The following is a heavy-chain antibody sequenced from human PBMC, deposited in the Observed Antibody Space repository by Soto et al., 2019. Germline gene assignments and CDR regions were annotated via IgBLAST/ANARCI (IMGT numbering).Heavy chain of an antibody. Sequence: HPGGSLRLSCAASGFTFSSYAMHWVRQAPGKGLEWVAVISYDGSNKYYADSVKGRFTISRDNSKNTLYLRMNSLRAEDTAVYYCARDQGRYDSSGYYPWGQGTLVTVSS. V-gene: IGHV3-30-3*01. CDR2: ISYDGSNK. CDR3: ARDQGRYDSSGYYP. CDR1: GFTFSSYA. J-gene: IGHJ5*02. D-gene: IGHD3-22*01.